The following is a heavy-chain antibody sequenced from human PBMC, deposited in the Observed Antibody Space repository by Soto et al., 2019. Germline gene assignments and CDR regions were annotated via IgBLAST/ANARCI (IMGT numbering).Heavy chain of an antibody. V-gene: IGHV1-69*02. CDR1: GGTFSSYI. CDR2: IIPILSIP. CDR3: ARIQPCDNVDY. Sequence: QVQPVQSGAEVKKPGSSVKVSCKASGGTFSSYIISWVRQAPGQGLEWMGRIIPILSIPNYAQKFQGRVTITADKSTSTAYMELSSLRSEDTAVYYCARIQPCDNVDYWGQGTLVTVSS. J-gene: IGHJ4*02. D-gene: IGHD1-1*01.